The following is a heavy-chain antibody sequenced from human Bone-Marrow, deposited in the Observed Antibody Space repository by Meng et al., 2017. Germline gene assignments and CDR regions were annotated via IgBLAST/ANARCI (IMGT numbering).Heavy chain of an antibody. J-gene: IGHJ5*02. CDR3: ARVSLQATIAAAGVVWFDP. V-gene: IGHV4-31*03. CDR2: IYHSGST. Sequence: QVQLQESGPGLVKPSQTLSLTCTVSGGSISSGGYYWSWIRQHPGKGLEWIGEIYHSGSTNYNPSLKSRVTISVDKSKNQFSLKLSSVTAADTAVYYCARVSLQATIAAAGVVWFDPWGQGTLVTVSS. CDR1: GGSISSGGYY. D-gene: IGHD6-13*01.